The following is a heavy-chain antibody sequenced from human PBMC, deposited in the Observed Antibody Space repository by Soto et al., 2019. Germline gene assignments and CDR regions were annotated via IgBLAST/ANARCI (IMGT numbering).Heavy chain of an antibody. D-gene: IGHD1-7*01. CDR3: ARTSRTNSHSRGPHLNWFDP. V-gene: IGHV4-34*01. CDR1: GGSFSGYY. Sequence: SETLSLTCAVYGGSFSGYYWSWIRQPPGKGLEWIGEINHSGSTNYNPSLKSRVTISVDTSKNQFSLKLSSVTAADTAVYYCARTSRTNSHSRGPHLNWFDPWGQGTLVTVSS. J-gene: IGHJ5*02. CDR2: INHSGST.